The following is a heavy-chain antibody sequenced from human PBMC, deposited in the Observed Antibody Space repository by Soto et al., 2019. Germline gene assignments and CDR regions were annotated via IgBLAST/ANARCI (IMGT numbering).Heavy chain of an antibody. Sequence: PGESLKISCKGSGYSFTSYWIGWVRQMPGKGLEWMGIIYPGDSDTRYSPSFQGQVTISADKSISTAYLQWSSLKASDTAMYYCASSILYCSGGSCYSYFDYWSQGTLVTVSS. CDR1: GYSFTSYW. J-gene: IGHJ4*02. V-gene: IGHV5-51*01. D-gene: IGHD2-15*01. CDR2: IYPGDSDT. CDR3: ASSILYCSGGSCYSYFDY.